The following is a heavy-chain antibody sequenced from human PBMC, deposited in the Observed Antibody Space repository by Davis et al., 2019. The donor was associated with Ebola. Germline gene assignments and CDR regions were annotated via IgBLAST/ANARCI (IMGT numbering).Heavy chain of an antibody. J-gene: IGHJ4*02. V-gene: IGHV3-74*01. D-gene: IGHD4-11*01. CDR2: TKSDGSSK. CDR1: GFTFSMYW. CDR3: ARVGPYSNYKGGPLFIDS. Sequence: GESPKIPRAAPGFTFSMYWMHWVRQVPGKGPVWLSRTKSDGSSKSYADFVRGRFTISRDNAKNMLFLQMTSLGADDAAVYYCARVGPYSNYKGGPLFIDSWGQGTLVTVSS.